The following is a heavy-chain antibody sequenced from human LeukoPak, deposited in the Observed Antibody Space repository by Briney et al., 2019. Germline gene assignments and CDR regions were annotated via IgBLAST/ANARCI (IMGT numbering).Heavy chain of an antibody. J-gene: IGHJ4*02. CDR2: ISGSGGST. D-gene: IGHD3-22*01. Sequence: GGSLRLSCSASGFTFSRYAMHWVRQAPGKGLEWVSAISGSGGSTYYADSVKGRFTISRDNSKNTLYLQMNSLRAEDTAVYYCAKDAVYYYDSSGYYYFDYWGQGTLVTVSS. V-gene: IGHV3-23*01. CDR3: AKDAVYYYDSSGYYYFDY. CDR1: GFTFSRYA.